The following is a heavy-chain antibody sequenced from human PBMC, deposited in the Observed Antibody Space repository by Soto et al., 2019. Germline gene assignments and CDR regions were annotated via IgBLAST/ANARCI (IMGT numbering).Heavy chain of an antibody. CDR3: AKVPVEIAATLFDP. J-gene: IGHJ5*02. CDR1: GYTFTPYW. CDR2: ISGSGGST. Sequence: GESLTISFQCSGYTFTPYWIAWVRQAPGKGLEWVSAISGSGGSTYYADSVKGRFTISRDNSKNTLYLQMNSLRAEDTAVYYCAKVPVEIAATLFDPWGQGTLVTVSS. V-gene: IGHV3-23*01. D-gene: IGHD2-15*01.